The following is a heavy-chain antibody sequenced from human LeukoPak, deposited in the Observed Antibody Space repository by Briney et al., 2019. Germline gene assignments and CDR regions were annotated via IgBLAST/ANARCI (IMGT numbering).Heavy chain of an antibody. CDR2: INSDGSST. J-gene: IGHJ4*02. V-gene: IGHV3-74*01. Sequence: GGSLRLSCAASGFTFSSYWMHWVRQAPGKGLVWVSRINSDGSSTSYADSVKGRFTISRDNSKNTLYLQMNSLRAEDTAVYYCTKRPFSGYFDYWGQGTLVTVSS. CDR3: TKRPFSGYFDY. D-gene: IGHD1-1*01. CDR1: GFTFSSYW.